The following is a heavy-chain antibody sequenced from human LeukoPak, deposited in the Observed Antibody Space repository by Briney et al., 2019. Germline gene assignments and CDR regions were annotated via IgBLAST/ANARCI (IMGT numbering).Heavy chain of an antibody. V-gene: IGHV4-59*11. D-gene: IGHD3-22*01. J-gene: IGHJ6*03. CDR3: AREEGYYDTSGRYYYYMDV. CDR1: GGSISSHY. CDR2: IYYSGST. Sequence: SETLSLTCTVSGGSISSHYWSWIRQPPGKGLEWIGYIYYSGSTNYNPSLKGRVTISADTSKNQFSLKLSSVTAADTAVYYCAREEGYYDTSGRYYYYMDVWGKGTTVTVSS.